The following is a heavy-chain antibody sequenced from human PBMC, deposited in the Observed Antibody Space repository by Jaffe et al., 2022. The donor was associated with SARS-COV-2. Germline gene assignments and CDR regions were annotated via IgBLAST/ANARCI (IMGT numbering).Heavy chain of an antibody. Sequence: EVQLLESGGGLVQPGGSLRLSCAASGFTFSSYAMSWVRQAPGKGLEWVSAISGSGGSTYYADSVKGRFTISRDNSKNTLYLQMNSLRAEDTAVYYCAKSVIGYCSSTSCYPDYWGQGTLVTVSS. CDR3: AKSVIGYCSSTSCYPDY. D-gene: IGHD2-2*01. CDR1: GFTFSSYA. CDR2: ISGSGGST. J-gene: IGHJ4*02. V-gene: IGHV3-23*01.